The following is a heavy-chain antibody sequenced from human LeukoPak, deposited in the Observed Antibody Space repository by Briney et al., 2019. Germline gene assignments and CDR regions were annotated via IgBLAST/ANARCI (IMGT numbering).Heavy chain of an antibody. V-gene: IGHV1-8*01. CDR2: MNPNSGNT. CDR3: ARDPRGLGMSFDY. D-gene: IGHD7-27*01. J-gene: IGHJ4*02. CDR1: GYTFTSYD. Sequence: ASVKVSCKASGYTFTSYDINWVRQATGQGLEWMGWMNPNSGNTGYAQKFQGRVTMTRNTSISTAYMELSSLRSDDTAVYYCARDPRGLGMSFDYWGQGTLVTVSS.